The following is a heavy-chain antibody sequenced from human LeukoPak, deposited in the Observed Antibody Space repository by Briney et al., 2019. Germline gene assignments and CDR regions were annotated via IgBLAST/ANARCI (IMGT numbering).Heavy chain of an antibody. V-gene: IGHV1-69*01. D-gene: IGHD2-21*02. Sequence: GSSVKVSCKASGGTFSSYAISWVRQAPGQGLEWMGGIISIFGTANYAQKFQGRVTITADESTSTAYMELSSLRSEDTAVYYCARAAYCGGDCYPPGYYYYYMDVWGKGTTVTISS. CDR1: GGTFSSYA. J-gene: IGHJ6*03. CDR2: IISIFGTA. CDR3: ARAAYCGGDCYPPGYYYYYMDV.